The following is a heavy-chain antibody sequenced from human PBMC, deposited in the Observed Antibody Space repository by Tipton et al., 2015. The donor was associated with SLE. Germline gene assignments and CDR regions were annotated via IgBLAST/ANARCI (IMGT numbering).Heavy chain of an antibody. J-gene: IGHJ4*02. CDR3: ARLDYGDYYGD. CDR1: GGSISSHY. Sequence: TLSLTCTVSGGSISSHYWSWIRQPPGKGLEWIGYIYYSGSTYYNPSLKSRVTISVDTSKNQFSLKLSSVTAADTAVYYCARLDYGDYYGDWGQGTLVTVSS. D-gene: IGHD4-17*01. V-gene: IGHV4-59*04. CDR2: IYYSGST.